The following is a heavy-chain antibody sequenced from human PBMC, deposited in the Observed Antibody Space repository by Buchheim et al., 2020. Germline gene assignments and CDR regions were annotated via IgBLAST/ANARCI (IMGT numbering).Heavy chain of an antibody. CDR2: FYFGGSA. Sequence: QVQLQESGPGLVKPSETLSLTCTVSGGSITSFYWTWIRQPPGKGLEYISYFYFGGSANYSPSFKSRVTMSFDRSKNNISLKLRSVTPADTAVYYCAGGSGSSSSWSFDYWGQGTL. CDR3: AGGSGSSSSWSFDY. J-gene: IGHJ4*02. D-gene: IGHD6-13*01. CDR1: GGSITSFY. V-gene: IGHV4-59*01.